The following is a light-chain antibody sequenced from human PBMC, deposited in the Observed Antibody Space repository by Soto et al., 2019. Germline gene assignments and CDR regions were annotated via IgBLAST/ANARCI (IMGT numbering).Light chain of an antibody. CDR1: QNVDSNY. V-gene: IGKV3-20*01. CDR2: GAS. Sequence: EFVLPQSPGTPSLSPGERATLSCRASQNVDSNYLAWYGQKPGQAPRIIIFGASGRATGIPDRFSGSGSGTDFTLTISRLEPEDFAVYYCQQYGSLSWTFGQGTKVDIK. J-gene: IGKJ1*01. CDR3: QQYGSLSWT.